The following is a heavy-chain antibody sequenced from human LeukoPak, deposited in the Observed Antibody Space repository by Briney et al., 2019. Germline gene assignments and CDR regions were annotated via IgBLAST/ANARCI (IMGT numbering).Heavy chain of an antibody. Sequence: PGGSLRLSCAASGFTFSSYAMSGVRQAPGKGLEWVSGISGTGGNTYYTDSVRGRLIISRDTSKNTLYLQMNSLRAEDTAVFYCAKDREYSGSYRPGPTRYYYGMDVWGQGTTVTVS. CDR1: GFTFSSYA. CDR2: ISGTGGNT. J-gene: IGHJ6*02. CDR3: AKDREYSGSYRPGPTRYYYGMDV. V-gene: IGHV3-23*01. D-gene: IGHD1-26*01.